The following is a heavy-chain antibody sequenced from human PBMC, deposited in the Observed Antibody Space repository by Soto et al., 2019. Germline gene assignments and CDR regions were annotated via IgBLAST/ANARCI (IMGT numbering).Heavy chain of an antibody. J-gene: IGHJ6*01. Sequence: ASVKVSCKASGYTFTGYYMHWVRQAPGQGLEWMGWINPNSGGTNFAQKFQGSVTMTRDTSISTAYMELSRLRSDDTAVYYCACAYSSSWYGGYYYYYGMDVWGQGTTVTVSS. V-gene: IGHV1-2*04. D-gene: IGHD6-13*01. CDR1: GYTFTGYY. CDR3: ACAYSSSWYGGYYYYYGMDV. CDR2: INPNSGGT.